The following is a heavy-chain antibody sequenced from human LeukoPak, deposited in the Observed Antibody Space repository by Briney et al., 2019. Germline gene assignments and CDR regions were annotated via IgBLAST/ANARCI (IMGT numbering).Heavy chain of an antibody. V-gene: IGHV4-34*01. CDR3: ARGRAVWDY. CDR2: INHSGST. CDR1: GGSFSGYY. J-gene: IGHJ4*02. Sequence: SETLSLTCAVYGGSFSGYYWSWIRQPPGKGLEWIGEINHSGSTNYNPSLKSRVTISVDTSKNQSSLKLSSVTAADTAVYYCARGRAVWDYWGQGTLVTVSS. D-gene: IGHD3-16*01.